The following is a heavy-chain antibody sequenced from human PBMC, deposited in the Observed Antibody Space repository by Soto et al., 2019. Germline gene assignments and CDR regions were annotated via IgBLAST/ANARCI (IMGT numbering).Heavy chain of an antibody. D-gene: IGHD2-15*01. CDR3: ARGDCVGGSCYSLAGSFHYYMDV. CDR2: INSDGSVS. V-gene: IGHV3-74*01. Sequence: EVKLVESGGGLVQPWGSLRLSCAASGFTFSNYWMYWVRQAPGQGLVWVSRINSDGSVSRYADSVKGRLTISRDNVKNTLYLQMNSLRVEDTAVYYCARGDCVGGSCYSLAGSFHYYMDVWGKGTTVTVFS. J-gene: IGHJ6*03. CDR1: GFTFSNYW.